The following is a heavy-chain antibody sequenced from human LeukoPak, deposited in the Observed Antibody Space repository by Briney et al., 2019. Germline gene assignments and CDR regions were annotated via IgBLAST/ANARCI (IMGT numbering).Heavy chain of an antibody. CDR3: ARYGRGGWYFDY. Sequence: SETLSLTYTVSGDSLSSYYWGWIRRPPGKALEWIGYSYYTGNTNYNPSLKSRVTISVDTSKDQLSLKLRSVTAADTAVYYCARYGRGGWYFDYWGQGTLVTVSS. V-gene: IGHV4-59*13. CDR1: GDSLSSYY. J-gene: IGHJ4*02. CDR2: SYYTGNT. D-gene: IGHD3-10*02.